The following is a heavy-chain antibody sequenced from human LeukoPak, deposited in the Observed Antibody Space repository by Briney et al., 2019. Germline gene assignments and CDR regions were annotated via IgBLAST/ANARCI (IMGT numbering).Heavy chain of an antibody. CDR3: ARDYRGYDFWSGYRDPVWYYFDY. Sequence: GASVKVSCKASGYTFTSYGISWVRQAPGQGLEWMGWISAYNGNTNYAQKLQGRVTMTTDTSTSTAYMELRSLRSDDTAVYYCARDYRGYDFWSGYRDPVWYYFDYWGQGTLVTVSS. CDR1: GYTFTSYG. D-gene: IGHD3-3*01. J-gene: IGHJ4*02. V-gene: IGHV1-18*01. CDR2: ISAYNGNT.